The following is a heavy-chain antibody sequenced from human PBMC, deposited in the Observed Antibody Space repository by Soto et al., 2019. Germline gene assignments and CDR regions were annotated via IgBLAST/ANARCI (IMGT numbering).Heavy chain of an antibody. CDR2: TTANGVSS. CDR3: AKPYSSDFFYLDH. D-gene: IGHD6-19*01. J-gene: IGHJ4*02. V-gene: IGHV3-23*01. CDR1: GFTFSNYA. Sequence: PGGSLRLSCAASGFTFSNYAMAWVRQAPGKGLEWVSLTTANGVSSDYADSVKGRFTLSRDNSKNTLYLQINSLRAEDTAVYYCAKPYSSDFFYLDHWGQGTPVPSPQ.